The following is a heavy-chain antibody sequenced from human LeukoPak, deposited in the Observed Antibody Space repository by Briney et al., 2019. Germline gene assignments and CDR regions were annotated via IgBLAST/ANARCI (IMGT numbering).Heavy chain of an antibody. V-gene: IGHV1-2*07. CDR3: ARDSSDVLTGYYHF. CDR1: GYTFNDYY. CDR2: INPNSGRT. D-gene: IGHD3-9*01. J-gene: IGHJ4*02. Sequence: ASVKVSCKTSGYTFNDYYVHWGRQAPGQGLEWMGWINPNSGRTNYAPKFQGRVTFTADTPITPAYMELSGLISGHTALYYCARDSSDVLTGYYHFWGQGTLVTVSS.